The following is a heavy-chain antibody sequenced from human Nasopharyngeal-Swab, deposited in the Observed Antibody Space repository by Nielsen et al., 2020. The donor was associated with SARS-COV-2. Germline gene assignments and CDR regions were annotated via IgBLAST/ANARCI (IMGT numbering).Heavy chain of an antibody. D-gene: IGHD3-22*01. CDR1: GGTFSSYT. V-gene: IGHV1-69*13. CDR2: IIPNSGTR. Sequence: SVKVSCKTSGGTFSSYTITWIRQAPGQGLEWMGGIIPNSGTRNYAPKFQGRVTITADESTSTAYIKLSSLRSEDTAVYYCARASRQYYDSGGYYFTYWGQGTLVTVSS. J-gene: IGHJ4*02. CDR3: ARASRQYYDSGGYYFTY.